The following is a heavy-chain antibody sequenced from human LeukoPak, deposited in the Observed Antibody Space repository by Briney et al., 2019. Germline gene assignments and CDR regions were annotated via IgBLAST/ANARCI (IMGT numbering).Heavy chain of an antibody. Sequence: PSETLSLTCTVSGGSISSYYWSWIRQPPGKGLEWIGYIYYSGSTNYNPSPKSRVTISVDTSKNQFSLELSSATAADTAVYYCARVSALSPPSSWYADYWGQGTLVTVSS. CDR2: IYYSGST. V-gene: IGHV4-59*01. D-gene: IGHD6-13*01. CDR3: ARVSALSPPSSWYADY. J-gene: IGHJ4*02. CDR1: GGSISSYY.